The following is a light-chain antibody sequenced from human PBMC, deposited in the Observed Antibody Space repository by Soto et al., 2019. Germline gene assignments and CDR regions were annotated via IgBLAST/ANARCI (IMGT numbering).Light chain of an antibody. Sequence: EIVLTQSPGTLSLSPGERATLSCRASQSVSSSFLSWYQQKPGQAPRLLIYGASGRATGIPDRFSGSGSGTDFTLTISSLEPEDFATYYCQQSYSTRTFGQGTKVEIK. CDR3: QQSYSTRT. CDR1: QSVSSSF. CDR2: GAS. V-gene: IGKV3-20*01. J-gene: IGKJ1*01.